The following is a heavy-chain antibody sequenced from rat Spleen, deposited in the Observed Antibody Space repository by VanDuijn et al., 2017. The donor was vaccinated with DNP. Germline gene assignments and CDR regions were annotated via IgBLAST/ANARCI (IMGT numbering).Heavy chain of an antibody. Sequence: EVQLVESGGGSVQPGRSLNISCVASGLILSNYGIHWIRQVPTKGLEWVASISPSGGSTYYRDSVKGRFTMSRDNAKSILYLQMNSLRSEDTATYYCATHGIAAIFAYWGQGTLVTVSS. J-gene: IGHJ3*01. CDR3: ATHGIAAIFAY. CDR2: ISPSGGST. V-gene: IGHV5-19*01. D-gene: IGHD1-2*01. CDR1: GLILSNYG.